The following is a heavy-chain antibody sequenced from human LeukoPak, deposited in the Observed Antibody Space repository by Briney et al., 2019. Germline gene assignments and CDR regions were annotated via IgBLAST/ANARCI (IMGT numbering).Heavy chain of an antibody. CDR3: ARPSAISFNADRPWVY. Sequence: SETLSLTCTVSGGSISSYSWSWIRQPAGKGLEWIGRIYSTNYNPSLKSRVTISVDTTKNQFSLKLSSVTAADTAVYYCARPSAISFNADRPWVYWGQGTLVTVSS. D-gene: IGHD5-18*01. V-gene: IGHV4-4*07. CDR2: IYST. J-gene: IGHJ4*02. CDR1: GGSISSYS.